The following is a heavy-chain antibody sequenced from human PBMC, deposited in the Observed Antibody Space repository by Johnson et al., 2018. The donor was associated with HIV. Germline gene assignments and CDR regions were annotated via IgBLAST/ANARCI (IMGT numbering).Heavy chain of an antibody. CDR3: ARTPRPYYYGSSDGSFDI. J-gene: IGHJ3*02. V-gene: IGHV3-30-3*01. CDR2: ISYDGSYK. D-gene: IGHD3-22*01. CDR1: GFTFSSYA. Sequence: QVQLVESGGGVVQPGRSLRLSCAASGFTFSSYAMHWVRQAPGKGLEWVAVISYDGSYKYYADSVKGRFTISRDNSKNTLSLHMNSLRAEDTSVFYCARTPRPYYYGSSDGSFDIWGQGTMVTVSS.